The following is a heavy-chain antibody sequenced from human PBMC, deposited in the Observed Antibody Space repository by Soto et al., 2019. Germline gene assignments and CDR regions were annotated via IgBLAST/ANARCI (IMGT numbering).Heavy chain of an antibody. CDR2: IPQDGVDG. V-gene: IGHV3-7*03. D-gene: IGHD2-21*02. CDR3: ARDHLILPAHDFFYGSDV. CDR1: GFTFSMYS. J-gene: IGHJ6*02. Sequence: GGSLRLSCEVSGFTFSMYSMSWVRQTPGKGLEWVAKIPQDGVDGHYADSVKGRFTISRDNGKNSLYLQMNNLRAEDTAVYYCARDHLILPAHDFFYGSDVWGRGATVTVSS.